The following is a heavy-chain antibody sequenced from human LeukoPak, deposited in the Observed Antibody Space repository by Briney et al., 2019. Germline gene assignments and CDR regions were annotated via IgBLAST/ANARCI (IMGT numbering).Heavy chain of an antibody. J-gene: IGHJ4*02. D-gene: IGHD3-10*01. CDR3: ARGGAMVRGVRSIDY. CDR1: GYTFTNYG. CDR2: MNPNSGNT. Sequence: ASAKVSCKASGYTFTNYGISWVRQAPGQGLEWMGWMNPNSGNTGYAQKFQGRVTMTRNTSISTAYMELSSLRSEDTAVYYCARGGAMVRGVRSIDYWGQGTLVTVSS. V-gene: IGHV1-8*01.